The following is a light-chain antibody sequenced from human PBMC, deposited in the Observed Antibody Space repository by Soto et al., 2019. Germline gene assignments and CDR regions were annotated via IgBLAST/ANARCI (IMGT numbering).Light chain of an antibody. CDR3: QQRRYWPVT. CDR2: DAS. J-gene: IGKJ1*01. Sequence: EIVLTQSPAILSMSPGERATLSCRASQSVSSYFAWYQQKPGQAPRLLIYDASNRATGVPARFSGSGSGTDFALTISILEPADFAVYYCQQRRYWPVTFGQGTKVEIK. V-gene: IGKV3-11*01. CDR1: QSVSSY.